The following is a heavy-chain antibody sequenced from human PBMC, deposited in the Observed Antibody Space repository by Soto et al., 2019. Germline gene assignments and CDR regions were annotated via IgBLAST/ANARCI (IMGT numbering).Heavy chain of an antibody. CDR2: VYHSGST. Sequence: SETLSLTCTVSGGSISSYYWSWIRQPPGKGLELIGSVYHSGSTHYNPSLKSRVTISVDTAKNQVSLRMRSLTAADTAVYYCGRVVEGATRDTDPYSWGQGILVTVSS. J-gene: IGHJ4*02. D-gene: IGHD2-21*01. V-gene: IGHV4-4*08. CDR1: GGSISSYY. CDR3: GRVVEGATRDTDPYS.